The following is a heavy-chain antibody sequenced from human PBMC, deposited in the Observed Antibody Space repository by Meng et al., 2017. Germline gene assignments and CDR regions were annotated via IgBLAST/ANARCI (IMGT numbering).Heavy chain of an antibody. D-gene: IGHD2-15*01. J-gene: IGHJ5*02. CDR2: IIPIFATA. Sequence: QVRRGRSGGEVKKLGSSVTSPCKASGGTFSGYAISWVRQAPGPGLEWMGGIIPIFATANYAQKFQGRVTITADESTSTAYMELSSLRSEDTAVYYCAKEVDNWFDPWGQGTLVTVSS. CDR3: AKEVDNWFDP. CDR1: GGTFSGYA. V-gene: IGHV1-69*01.